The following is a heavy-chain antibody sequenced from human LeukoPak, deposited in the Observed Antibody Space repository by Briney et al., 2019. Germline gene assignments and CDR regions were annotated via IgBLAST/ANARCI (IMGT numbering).Heavy chain of an antibody. V-gene: IGHV3-74*01. Sequence: GGSLRLSCAASGFTFNRYWMHWVRQAPGKGLVWVSRINSDASSTNYVDSVKGRFTIPRDNAKNTLFPQMNSLRVEDTAVYYCARGNFYSGSGSSPLDYWGQGALVTVSS. CDR1: GFTFNRYW. D-gene: IGHD3-10*01. CDR3: ARGNFYSGSGSSPLDY. CDR2: INSDASST. J-gene: IGHJ4*02.